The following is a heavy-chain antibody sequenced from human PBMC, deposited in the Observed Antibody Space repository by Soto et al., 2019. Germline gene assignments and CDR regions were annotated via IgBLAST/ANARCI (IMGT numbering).Heavy chain of an antibody. CDR3: ARADAAAGTVWFDP. V-gene: IGHV1-8*01. CDR2: MNPNSGNT. J-gene: IGHJ5*02. CDR1: GYTFTSYD. D-gene: IGHD6-13*01. Sequence: QVQLVQSGAEVKKPGASVKVSCKASGYTFTSYDINWVRQATGQGLEWMGWMNPNSGNTGYAQKFQGRVTMTRNTXXSTAYMELSSLRSEDTAVYYCARADAAAGTVWFDPWGQGTLVTVSS.